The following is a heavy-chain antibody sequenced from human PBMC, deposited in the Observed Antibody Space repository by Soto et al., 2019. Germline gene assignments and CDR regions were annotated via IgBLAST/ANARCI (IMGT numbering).Heavy chain of an antibody. V-gene: IGHV1-69*13. CDR3: ARADESLGPVYYFDS. CDR2: IIPIFGTA. Sequence: VASVKVSCKASGGTFRSNAISWVRQAPGQGLEWMGGIIPIFGTANYAQKFQGRVTITADESTSTGYMDLSSLTSEDTAVYYCARADESLGPVYYFDSWGQGTLVTVSS. J-gene: IGHJ4*02. D-gene: IGHD1-26*01. CDR1: GGTFRSNA.